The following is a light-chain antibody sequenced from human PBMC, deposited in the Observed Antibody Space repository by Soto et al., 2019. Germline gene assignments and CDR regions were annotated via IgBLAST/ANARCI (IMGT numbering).Light chain of an antibody. CDR3: QQINSFPVT. J-gene: IGKJ4*01. CDR2: DAS. CDR1: QGISSY. V-gene: IGKV1-9*01. Sequence: DIQLTQSPSFLSASVGDRVTITCRASQGISSYLAWYQQRPGKAPKLLIYDASTLQGGVPSRFSGSGSGTEFTLTISSLQPEDFSTYYCQQINSFPVTFGGGTKVDIK.